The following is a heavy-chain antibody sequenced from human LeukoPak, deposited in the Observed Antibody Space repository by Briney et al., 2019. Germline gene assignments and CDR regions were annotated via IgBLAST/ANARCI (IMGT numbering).Heavy chain of an antibody. Sequence: PSETLSLTCTVSGGSISSYYWSWIRQPPGKGLEWIGYIYYSGSTNYNPSLKSRVTISVDTSKNQFSLKLSSVTAADTAMYYCARAIFGVVHMDVWGKGTTVTVSS. CDR1: GGSISSYY. V-gene: IGHV4-59*01. CDR2: IYYSGST. CDR3: ARAIFGVVHMDV. D-gene: IGHD3-3*01. J-gene: IGHJ6*03.